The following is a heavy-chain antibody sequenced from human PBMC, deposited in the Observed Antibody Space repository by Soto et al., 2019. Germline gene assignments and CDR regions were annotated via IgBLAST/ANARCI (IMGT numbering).Heavy chain of an antibody. J-gene: IGHJ6*02. D-gene: IGHD6-13*01. CDR2: IIPILGIA. CDR3: ASPPGRIAAAGEGGDYYYYYGMDV. V-gene: IGHV1-69*02. CDR1: VGTFSSYT. Sequence: QVQLVQYGAEVKKPGSSVKVSCKASVGTFSSYTISWVRQAPGQGLEWMGRIIPILGIANYAQKFKGRVTITADKATSTAYMELSSLRSDDAAVYYWASPPGRIAAAGEGGDYYYYYGMDVGGQGTTVTVSS.